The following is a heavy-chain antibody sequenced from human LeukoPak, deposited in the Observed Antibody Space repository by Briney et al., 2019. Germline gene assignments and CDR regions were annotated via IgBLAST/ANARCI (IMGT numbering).Heavy chain of an antibody. J-gene: IGHJ1*01. CDR1: GGSISRFY. Sequence: SETLSLTCTLSGGSISRFYGRWIRQPPRKELEWIGYIYYSGSTNNTPSLKRRVTISVDTSKNQISLKLRSVTAADTAVYYCARGLYGAAAGTHWGLGTQVTVSS. CDR2: IYYSGST. V-gene: IGHV4-59*01. D-gene: IGHD6-13*01. CDR3: ARGLYGAAAGTH.